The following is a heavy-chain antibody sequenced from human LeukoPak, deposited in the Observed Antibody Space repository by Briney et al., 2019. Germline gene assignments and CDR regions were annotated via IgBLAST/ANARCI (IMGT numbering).Heavy chain of an antibody. CDR2: ISYDGSNK. V-gene: IGHV3-30*18. D-gene: IGHD5-18*01. Sequence: PGGSLRLSCAASGFTFSSYGMHWVRQAPGKGLEWVAVISYDGSNKYYADSVKGRFTISRDNSKNTLYLQMNSLRAEDTAVYYCAKPHTAMAYYFDYWGQGTLVIVSS. CDR3: AKPHTAMAYYFDY. CDR1: GFTFSSYG. J-gene: IGHJ4*02.